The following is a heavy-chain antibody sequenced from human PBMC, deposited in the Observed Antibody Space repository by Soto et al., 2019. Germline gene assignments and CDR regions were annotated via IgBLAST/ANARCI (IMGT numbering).Heavy chain of an antibody. V-gene: IGHV4-4*07. Sequence: SETLSLTCTVSGGSISTYYWSWIRQPAGKGLEWIGRIDTSGNTNYNPSLKSRVTISVDTSKNQFSLKLSSVTAADTAVYYCARRQSKSIKYGMDVWGQGTTVTVSS. D-gene: IGHD6-19*01. CDR1: GGSISTYY. CDR2: IDTSGNT. CDR3: ARRQSKSIKYGMDV. J-gene: IGHJ6*02.